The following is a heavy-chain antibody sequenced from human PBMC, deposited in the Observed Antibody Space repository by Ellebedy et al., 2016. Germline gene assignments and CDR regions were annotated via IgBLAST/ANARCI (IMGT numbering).Heavy chain of an antibody. J-gene: IGHJ6*02. D-gene: IGHD3-9*01. Sequence: GGSLRLSCAASGFTFSSYWMSWVRQAPGKGLEWVANIKQDGSEKYYVDSVKGRFTISRDNAKNSLYLQMNSLRAEDTAVYYCAREFTGYYDILTGYYKSYYYYGMDVWGQGTTVTVSS. V-gene: IGHV3-7*01. CDR1: GFTFSSYW. CDR3: AREFTGYYDILTGYYKSYYYYGMDV. CDR2: IKQDGSEK.